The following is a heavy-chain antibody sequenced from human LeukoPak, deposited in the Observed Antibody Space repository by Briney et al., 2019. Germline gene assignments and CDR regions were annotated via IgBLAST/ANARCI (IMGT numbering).Heavy chain of an antibody. Sequence: ASVKVSCKVSGYTLTELSMHWVRQAPGKGLEWVGGFDPEDGETIYAQKFQGRVTMTEDTSTDTAYMELSSLRSEDTAVYYCATALWSRWLMDYWGQGTLVTVSS. CDR1: GYTLTELS. CDR2: FDPEDGET. J-gene: IGHJ4*02. CDR3: ATALWSRWLMDY. V-gene: IGHV1-24*01. D-gene: IGHD4-23*01.